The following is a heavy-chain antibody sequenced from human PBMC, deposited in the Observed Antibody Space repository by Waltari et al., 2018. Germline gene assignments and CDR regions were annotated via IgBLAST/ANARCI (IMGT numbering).Heavy chain of an antibody. V-gene: IGHV1-8*03. D-gene: IGHD6-19*01. CDR3: ARVGKRTKQWLVLQYYFAY. J-gene: IGHJ4*02. CDR2: MNPNRGNT. Sequence: QVQLVQSGAEVKKPGASVKVSCKASGYTFTSYDINWVRQATGQGLEWMGWMNPNRGNTGYAQKFQGRVTITRNTSISTAYMELSSLRSEDTAVYYCARVGKRTKQWLVLQYYFAYWGQGTLVTVSS. CDR1: GYTFTSYD.